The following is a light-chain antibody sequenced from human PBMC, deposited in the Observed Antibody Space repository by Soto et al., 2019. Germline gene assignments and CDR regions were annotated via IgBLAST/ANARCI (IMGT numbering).Light chain of an antibody. Sequence: EMVLRRSPGTLFWSQGEKATPPCRAGRGFGSSSLAWYQQKPGQAPRLLIYGASSRATGIPDRFSGSGSGTDFTLTISRLEPEDFAVYYCQQYGSSLTWTFGQGTKVEIK. J-gene: IGKJ1*01. CDR1: RGFGSSS. V-gene: IGKV3-20*01. CDR3: QQYGSSLTWT. CDR2: GAS.